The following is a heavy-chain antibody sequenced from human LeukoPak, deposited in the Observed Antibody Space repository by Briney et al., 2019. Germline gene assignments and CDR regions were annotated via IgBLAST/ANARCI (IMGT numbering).Heavy chain of an antibody. Sequence: ASVKVSCKASGFTFTSSAMQWVRQARGQRLEWIGWIVVGSGNTNYAQKFQERVTITRDMSTSTAYMELSSLRSEDTAVYYCAADTHPPYSSSWYWYFDLWGRGTLVTVSS. CDR3: AADTHPPYSSSWYWYFDL. CDR2: IVVGSGNT. CDR1: GFTFTSSA. J-gene: IGHJ2*01. D-gene: IGHD6-13*01. V-gene: IGHV1-58*02.